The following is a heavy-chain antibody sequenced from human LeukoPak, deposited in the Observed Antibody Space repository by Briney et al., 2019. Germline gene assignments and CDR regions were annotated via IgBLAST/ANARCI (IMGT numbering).Heavy chain of an antibody. D-gene: IGHD3-10*01. V-gene: IGHV5-51*01. J-gene: IGHJ4*02. Sequence: GESLKISCKGSGYSFTSYWIGWVRQMPGKGLEWMGIIYPGDSDTRYSPSFQGQVTISADKSISTAYLQWSSLEASDAAMYYCARMSPMVRGVTDYFDYWGQGTLVTVSS. CDR3: ARMSPMVRGVTDYFDY. CDR1: GYSFTSYW. CDR2: IYPGDSDT.